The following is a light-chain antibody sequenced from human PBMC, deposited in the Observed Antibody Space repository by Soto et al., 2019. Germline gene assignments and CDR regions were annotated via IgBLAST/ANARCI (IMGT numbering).Light chain of an antibody. CDR1: RSVSSY. CDR2: DAS. CDR3: QQRSNWPIT. V-gene: IGKV3-11*01. Sequence: EIVLTQSPATLSLSRAESPALSCRATRSVSSYLAWYQQKPGQAPRLLIYDASSRPTDIPARFRGSGSGTDFTLTISSLEPEDFALYYCQQRSNWPITFGQGTRLEI. J-gene: IGKJ5*01.